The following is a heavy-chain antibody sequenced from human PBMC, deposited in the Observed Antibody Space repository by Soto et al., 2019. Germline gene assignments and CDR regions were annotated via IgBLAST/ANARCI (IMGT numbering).Heavy chain of an antibody. CDR3: AKAATRNIAARQTRGNWFDP. D-gene: IGHD6-6*01. J-gene: IGHJ5*02. V-gene: IGHV3-9*01. CDR2: ISWNSGSI. Sequence: EVQLVESGGGLVQPGRSLRLSCAASGFTFDDYAMHWVRQAPGKGLEWVSGISWNSGSIGYADSVKGRFTISRDNAKNSLYLQMNSLRAEDTALYYCAKAATRNIAARQTRGNWFDPWGQGTLVTVSS. CDR1: GFTFDDYA.